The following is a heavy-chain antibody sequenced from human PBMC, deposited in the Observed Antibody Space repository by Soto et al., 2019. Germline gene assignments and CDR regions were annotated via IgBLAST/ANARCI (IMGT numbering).Heavy chain of an antibody. CDR1: GFTFSSYG. D-gene: IGHD6-13*01. CDR3: AKERYSSSWGFDY. Sequence: QPGGSLRLSCAASGFTFSSYGMHWVRQAPGKGLEWVAVISYDGSNKYYADSVKGRFTISRDNSKNTLYLQMNSLRAEDTAVYYCAKERYSSSWGFDYWGQGTLVTVSS. J-gene: IGHJ4*02. V-gene: IGHV3-30*18. CDR2: ISYDGSNK.